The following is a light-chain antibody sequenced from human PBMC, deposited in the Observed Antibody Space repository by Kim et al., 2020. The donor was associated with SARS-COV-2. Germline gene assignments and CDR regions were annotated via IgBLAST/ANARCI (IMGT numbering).Light chain of an antibody. Sequence: GPIGDRVTITCRASQTIKTYLHWCKKNPGKAPKLLIYAESRLQNGAPSSFRGSGSGKNSILTINSLQREDFATYYCQQTYTVPRTFGQGTKVDIK. CDR1: QTIKTY. J-gene: IGKJ1*01. CDR3: QQTYTVPRT. V-gene: IGKV1-39*01. CDR2: AES.